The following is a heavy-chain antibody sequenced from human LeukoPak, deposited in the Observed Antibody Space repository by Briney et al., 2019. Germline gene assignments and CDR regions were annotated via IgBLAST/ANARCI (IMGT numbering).Heavy chain of an antibody. CDR2: ISYDGNYK. D-gene: IGHD4-17*01. CDR3: ANLYGDSPDF. V-gene: IGHV3-30*18. Sequence: PGGSLRLSCAASGFTFSSSGMHWVRQAPGKRLEWVAVISYDGNYKNYADSVKGRFTISRDNSKNTLYLQMNSLRAEDTAVYYRANLYGDSPDFWGQGTLVTVSS. CDR1: GFTFSSSG. J-gene: IGHJ4*02.